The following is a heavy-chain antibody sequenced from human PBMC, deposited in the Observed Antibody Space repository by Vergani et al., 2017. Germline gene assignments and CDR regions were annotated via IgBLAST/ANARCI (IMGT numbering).Heavy chain of an antibody. D-gene: IGHD3-9*01. J-gene: IGHJ4*02. CDR3: ARRSGIVYDIFSGTQYFFDF. V-gene: IGHV4-38-2*02. CDR1: GYSISSGYY. CDR2: IYRTGRT. Sequence: QVQLQESGPGLLKPSETLSLTCTFSGYSISSGYYWGWIRQPPGKGLEWIGSIYRTGRTHFNPSLKSRVTISVDTSNNHFSLRLNSLTAADTAVYYCARRSGIVYDIFSGTQYFFDFWGQGTLVTVSS.